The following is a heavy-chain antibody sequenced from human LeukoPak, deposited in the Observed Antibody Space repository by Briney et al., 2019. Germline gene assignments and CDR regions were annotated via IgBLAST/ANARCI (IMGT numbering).Heavy chain of an antibody. CDR1: GNSISSGDNY. CDR2: IYTSGST. Sequence: SETLSLTCTVSGNSISSGDNYWRWIRQPAGKGLEWIGRIYTSGSTNYNHSLKSRVTISGDTSKNQFSLRLSSVTAADTAVYYCARASYSYDVNGWVPFDYWGQGTLVTVSS. D-gene: IGHD3-22*01. CDR3: ARASYSYDVNGWVPFDY. J-gene: IGHJ4*02. V-gene: IGHV4-61*02.